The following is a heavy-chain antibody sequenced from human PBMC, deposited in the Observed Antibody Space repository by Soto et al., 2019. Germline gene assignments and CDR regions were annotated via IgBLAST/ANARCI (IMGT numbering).Heavy chain of an antibody. Sequence: SETLSLSCTVSGGSISSYYWSWIRQPPGKGLEWIGYIYYSGSTNYNPSLKSRVTISVDTSKKQFSLKLSSVTAADTAVYYCARQMRGATISIYYYGMEVWCQGTTVTLSS. V-gene: IGHV4-59*01. CDR1: GGSISSYY. CDR3: ARQMRGATISIYYYGMEV. CDR2: IYYSGST. J-gene: IGHJ6*02. D-gene: IGHD2-15*01.